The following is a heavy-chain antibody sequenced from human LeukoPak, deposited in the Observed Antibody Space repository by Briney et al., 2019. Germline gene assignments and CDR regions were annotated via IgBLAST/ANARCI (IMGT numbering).Heavy chain of an antibody. V-gene: IGHV3-23*01. Sequence: GGSLRLSCAASGFTFSSYAMSWVRQAPGKGLEWVSAISGSGGSTYYADSVKGRFTISRDNSKNTLYLQMNSLRAGDTAVYYCATRRISSGWHIQHWGQGTLVTVSS. CDR2: ISGSGGST. J-gene: IGHJ1*01. D-gene: IGHD6-19*01. CDR1: GFTFSSYA. CDR3: ATRRISSGWHIQH.